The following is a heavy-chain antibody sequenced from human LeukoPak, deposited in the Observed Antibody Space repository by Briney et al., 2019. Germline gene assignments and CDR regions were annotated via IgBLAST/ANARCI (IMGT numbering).Heavy chain of an antibody. CDR2: IYSGGST. V-gene: IGHV3-53*01. Sequence: GGSLRLSCAASGFALRSYSVTWVRQAPGKGLEWVSVIYSGGSTYYADSVKGRFTISRDNSKNTLYLQMNSLRAEDTAVYYCARDRLYCGGDCRDVWGQGTTVTVSS. D-gene: IGHD2-21*02. CDR1: GFALRSYS. J-gene: IGHJ6*02. CDR3: ARDRLYCGGDCRDV.